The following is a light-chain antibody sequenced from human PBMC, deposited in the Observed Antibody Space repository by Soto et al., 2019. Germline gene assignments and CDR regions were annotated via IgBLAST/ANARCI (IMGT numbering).Light chain of an antibody. V-gene: IGKV3-20*01. Sequence: EIVLTQSPGTLSLSPGERATLSCRASQSVSSSYLAWYQQKPGQAHRLLIYGASSRATGIPDRFIGSVSGTGFTLTISRLEPEDFAVYCCHQYGSSPPWTFGQGTKVEIK. CDR3: HQYGSSPPWT. CDR2: GAS. J-gene: IGKJ1*01. CDR1: QSVSSSY.